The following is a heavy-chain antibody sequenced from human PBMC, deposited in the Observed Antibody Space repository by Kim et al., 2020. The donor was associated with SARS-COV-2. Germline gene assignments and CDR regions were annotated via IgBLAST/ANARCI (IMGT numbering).Heavy chain of an antibody. Sequence: SETLSLTCAVYGGSFSGYYWSWIRQPPGKGLEWIGEINHSGTTNYNPSLKSRVTISVDTSKNQFSLELSSVTAADTAVYYCARGGTTVTPWWFDPWGHGTLVTVSS. D-gene: IGHD4-17*01. J-gene: IGHJ5*02. CDR3: ARGGTTVTPWWFDP. CDR2: INHSGTT. CDR1: GGSFSGYY. V-gene: IGHV4-34*01.